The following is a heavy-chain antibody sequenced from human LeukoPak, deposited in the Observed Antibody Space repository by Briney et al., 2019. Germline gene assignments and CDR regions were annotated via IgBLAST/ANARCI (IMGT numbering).Heavy chain of an antibody. CDR1: GFTLSSYW. CDR3: ARNGYNGAFDY. J-gene: IGHJ4*02. CDR2: IISDGSTT. V-gene: IGHV3-74*01. D-gene: IGHD5-24*01. Sequence: GGSPRLSCAASGFTLSSYWMHWVRQGPGKGLVWVSYIISDGSTTSYADSVKGRFTISRDNAENTLYLQMHSLRAEDTGVYYCARNGYNGAFDYWGQGTLVSVSS.